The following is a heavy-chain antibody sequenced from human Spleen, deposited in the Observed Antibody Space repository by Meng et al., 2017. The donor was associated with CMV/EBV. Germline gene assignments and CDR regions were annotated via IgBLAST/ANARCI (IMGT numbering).Heavy chain of an antibody. CDR3: ARGRTDFDS. CDR2: ISHSGRT. J-gene: IGHJ4*02. CDR1: GGSLTDYF. V-gene: IGHV4-34*01. Sequence: LSLTCAVDGGSLTDYFWSWIRQSPEKGLEWIGDISHSGRTNYNPSLKSRVTISVDTSNNQFFLKVTSVTAADTAVYYCARGRTDFDSWGQGTLVTVSS. D-gene: IGHD1-14*01.